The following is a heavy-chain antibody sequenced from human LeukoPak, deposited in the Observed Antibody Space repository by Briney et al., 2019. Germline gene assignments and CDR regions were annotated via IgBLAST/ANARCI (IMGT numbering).Heavy chain of an antibody. CDR1: GFTCSSYA. CDR3: ARDMKQLWLHGVFDY. D-gene: IGHD5-18*01. CDR2: ISYDGSNK. V-gene: IGHV3-30-3*01. Sequence: QSRGSLRLSCAASGFTCSSYAMHWVRQAPGKGLEWVAVISYDGSNKYYADSVKGRFTISRDNSKNTLYLQMNSLRAEDTAVYYCARDMKQLWLHGVFDYWGQGTLVTVSS. J-gene: IGHJ4*02.